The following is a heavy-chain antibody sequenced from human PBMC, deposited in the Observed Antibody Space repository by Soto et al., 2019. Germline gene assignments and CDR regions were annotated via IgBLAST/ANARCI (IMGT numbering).Heavy chain of an antibody. CDR1: GGTFSSYA. V-gene: IGHV1-69*12. D-gene: IGHD6-19*01. CDR2: IIPIFGTA. Sequence: QVQLVQSGAEVKKPGSSVKVSCKASGGTFSSYAISWVRQAPGQGLEWMGGIIPIFGTANYAKKFQGRVTITADESKRTAYMELSSLRSVDTDVYYCARDGYSSGWDWYFYLCGRGTLVTVSS. CDR3: ARDGYSSGWDWYFYL. J-gene: IGHJ2*01.